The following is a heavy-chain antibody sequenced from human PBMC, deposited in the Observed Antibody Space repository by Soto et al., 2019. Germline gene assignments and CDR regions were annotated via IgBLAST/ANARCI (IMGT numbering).Heavy chain of an antibody. Sequence: PGGSLRLSCAASGFTFSSYGMHWVRQAPGKGLEWVAVIWYDGSNKYYADSVKGRFTISRDNSKNTLYLQMNSLRADDTAVYYCAREEYSSSFDYWGQGTLVTVSS. J-gene: IGHJ4*02. V-gene: IGHV3-33*01. CDR1: GFTFSSYG. D-gene: IGHD6-6*01. CDR2: IWYDGSNK. CDR3: AREEYSSSFDY.